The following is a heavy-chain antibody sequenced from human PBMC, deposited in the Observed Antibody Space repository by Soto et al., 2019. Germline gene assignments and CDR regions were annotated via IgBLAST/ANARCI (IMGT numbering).Heavy chain of an antibody. V-gene: IGHV3-23*01. CDR2: ISGSGGST. Sequence: VGSLRLSCAASGFTFSSYAMSWVRQAPGKGLEWVSAISGSGGSTYYADSVKGRFTISRDNSKNTLYLQMNSLRAEDTAVYYCAKSSRDFWSGYYYYYGMDVWGHGTTVTVSS. CDR1: GFTFSSYA. J-gene: IGHJ6*02. CDR3: AKSSRDFWSGYYYYYGMDV. D-gene: IGHD3-3*01.